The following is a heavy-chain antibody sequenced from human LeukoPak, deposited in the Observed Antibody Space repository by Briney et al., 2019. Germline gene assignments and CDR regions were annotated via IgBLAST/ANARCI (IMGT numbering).Heavy chain of an antibody. CDR2: ITDSGDRT. CDR1: GFTFSSYV. J-gene: IGHJ4*02. CDR3: AKEPRHCGGDCFSLLDY. D-gene: IGHD2-21*02. V-gene: IGHV3-23*01. Sequence: GGSLRLSCVASGFTFSSYVMTWVRQAPGKGLEWFSDITDSGDRTYYADSVKGLFTISRDNSKNTLYLQMNSLRAEDTAVFYCAKEPRHCGGDCFSLLDYWGQGTLVTVSP.